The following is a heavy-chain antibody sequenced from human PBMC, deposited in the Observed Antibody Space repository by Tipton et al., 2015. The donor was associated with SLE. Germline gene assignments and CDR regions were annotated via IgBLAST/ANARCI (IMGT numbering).Heavy chain of an antibody. Sequence: GLVKPSETLSLICTVSGDSISANSYHWGWVRQPPGKGLEWIGNVYYSGSTYYSASLRSRVTISLDRSKNQFSLNLRSVTAADTAVYYCARGGTGDGRNPFDPWGQGTLVTVSS. V-gene: IGHV4-39*07. CDR3: ARGGTGDGRNPFDP. J-gene: IGHJ5*02. CDR2: VYYSGST. D-gene: IGHD4-23*01. CDR1: GDSISANSYH.